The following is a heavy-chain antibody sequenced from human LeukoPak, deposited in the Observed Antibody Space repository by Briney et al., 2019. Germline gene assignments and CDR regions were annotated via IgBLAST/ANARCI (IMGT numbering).Heavy chain of an antibody. CDR3: ARVGDYGDYISIDY. CDR1: GFTFSSYE. D-gene: IGHD4-17*01. CDR2: ISSSGSTI. J-gene: IGHJ4*02. Sequence: PGGSLRLSCAASGFTFSSYETNWVRQAPGKGLEWVSYISSSGSTIYYADSVKGRFTISRDNAKNSLYLQMNSLRAEDTAVYYCARVGDYGDYISIDYWGQGTLVTVSS. V-gene: IGHV3-48*03.